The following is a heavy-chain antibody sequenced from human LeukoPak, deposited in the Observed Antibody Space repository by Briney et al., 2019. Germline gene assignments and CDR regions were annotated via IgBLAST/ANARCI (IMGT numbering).Heavy chain of an antibody. D-gene: IGHD3-22*01. Sequence: PGGSLRLSCAASGFSFSDYWMHWVRQAPGKGLVWVSRINSDGSSTSYADSVKGRFTISRDNAKNTLYLQMNSLRAEDTAVYYCARTGYYYDSSGYFSEVYYYYMDVWGKGTTVTVSS. J-gene: IGHJ6*03. CDR1: GFSFSDYW. V-gene: IGHV3-74*01. CDR2: INSDGSST. CDR3: ARTGYYYDSSGYFSEVYYYYMDV.